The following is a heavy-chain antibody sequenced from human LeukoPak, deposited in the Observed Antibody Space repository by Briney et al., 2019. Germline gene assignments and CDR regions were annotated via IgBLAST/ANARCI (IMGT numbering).Heavy chain of an antibody. Sequence: GASVKVSCKASGGTFSSYAISWVRQAPGQGLEWMGWINPNSGGTNYAQKFQGRVTMTRDTSISTAYMELSRLRSDATAVYYCAFDYDFTHMDVWGKGTTVTVSS. CDR3: AFDYDFTHMDV. D-gene: IGHD3-3*01. V-gene: IGHV1-2*02. J-gene: IGHJ6*03. CDR2: INPNSGGT. CDR1: GGTFSSYA.